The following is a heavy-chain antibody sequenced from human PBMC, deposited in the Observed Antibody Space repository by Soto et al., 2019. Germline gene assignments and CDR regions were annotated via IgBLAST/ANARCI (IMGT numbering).Heavy chain of an antibody. Sequence: QVQLVQSGAEVKKPGSSVKVSCKASGGTFSSYAISWVRQAPGQGLEWMGGIIPILGTANYAQKFQGRVTITADKSTSTAYMELSSLRSEDTAVYYCARDRGPYADYSISNCYYYGMDVWGQGTTVTVSS. CDR2: IIPILGTA. D-gene: IGHD4-4*01. CDR3: ARDRGPYADYSISNCYYYGMDV. CDR1: GGTFSSYA. J-gene: IGHJ6*02. V-gene: IGHV1-69*06.